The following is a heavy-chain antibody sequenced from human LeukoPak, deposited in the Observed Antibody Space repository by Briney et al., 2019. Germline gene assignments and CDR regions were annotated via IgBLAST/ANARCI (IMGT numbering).Heavy chain of an antibody. Sequence: KPSETLSLTCTVSGGSISSSSYYWGWIRQPPGKGLEWIGSIYYSGSTYYNPSLKSRVTISIDTSKNQFSLKLSSVTATDTAVFYCVKGVGAPNWFDPWGQGTLVTVSS. CDR3: VKGVGAPNWFDP. D-gene: IGHD1-26*01. V-gene: IGHV4-39*07. CDR1: GGSISSSSYY. J-gene: IGHJ5*02. CDR2: IYYSGST.